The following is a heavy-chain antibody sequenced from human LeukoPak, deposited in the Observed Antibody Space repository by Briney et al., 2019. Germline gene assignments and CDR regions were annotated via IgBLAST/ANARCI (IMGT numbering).Heavy chain of an antibody. Sequence: SETLSLTCTVSGGSISSGGYYWSWIRQHPGKGLEWIGYIFYTGSTNYNPSLKSRLTISVDTSKNQFSLKLTSVTAADSAVYYCARGSGTYPYYFDYWGQGTLVTVSS. CDR1: GGSISSGGYY. J-gene: IGHJ4*02. CDR2: IFYTGST. V-gene: IGHV4-61*08. D-gene: IGHD1-26*01. CDR3: ARGSGTYPYYFDY.